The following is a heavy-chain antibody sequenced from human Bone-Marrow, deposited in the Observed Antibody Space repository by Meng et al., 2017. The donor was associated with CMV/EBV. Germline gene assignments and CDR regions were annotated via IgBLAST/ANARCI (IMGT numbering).Heavy chain of an antibody. J-gene: IGHJ4*02. Sequence: ASVKVSCKASGYTFTSYYMHWVRQAPGQGLEWMGIINPSGGSTSYAQKFQGRVTMTTDTSTTTAYMELRSLRSDDTAVYYCARDRPVPTVTTTPYFDYWGQGTLVTVSS. D-gene: IGHD4-17*01. CDR1: GYTFTSYY. V-gene: IGHV1-46*01. CDR3: ARDRPVPTVTTTPYFDY. CDR2: INPSGGST.